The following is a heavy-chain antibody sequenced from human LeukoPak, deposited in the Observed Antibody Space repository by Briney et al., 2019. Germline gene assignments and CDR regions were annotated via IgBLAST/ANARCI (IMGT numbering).Heavy chain of an antibody. J-gene: IGHJ5*02. Sequence: PSETLSLTCTVSGGSIVSTSYYWGWIRQPPGKGLEWIGSMYYSGNNYYNPSLKSRVTISEDTSKNQFSLKLKSVTAADTAVYYCARHRGYCSGSRCYSVWFDPWGQGTLVIVSS. V-gene: IGHV4-39*01. CDR1: GGSIVSTSYY. CDR2: MYYSGNN. D-gene: IGHD2-15*01. CDR3: ARHRGYCSGSRCYSVWFDP.